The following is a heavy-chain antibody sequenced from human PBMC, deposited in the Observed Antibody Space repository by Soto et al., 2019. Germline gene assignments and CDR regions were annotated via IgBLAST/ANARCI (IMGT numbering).Heavy chain of an antibody. CDR1: GYTFTSYG. CDR3: ARELEATPYYYDSSGYYSGLGFDP. V-gene: IGHV1-18*01. J-gene: IGHJ5*02. CDR2: ISAYNGNT. D-gene: IGHD3-22*01. Sequence: ASVKVSCKASGYTFTSYGISWVRQAPGQGLEWMGWISAYNGNTNYAQKLQGRVTMTTDTSTSTAYMELRSLRSDDTAVYYCARELEATPYYYDSSGYYSGLGFDPWGQGTLVTAPQ.